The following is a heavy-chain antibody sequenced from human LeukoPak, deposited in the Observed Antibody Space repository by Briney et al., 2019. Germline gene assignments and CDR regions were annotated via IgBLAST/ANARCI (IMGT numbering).Heavy chain of an antibody. CDR3: ARSRTNGVQLDY. D-gene: IGHD2-8*01. CDR2: IIPIFGTA. V-gene: IGHV1-69*05. CDR1: GGTFSSYA. Sequence: ASVKVSCTASGGTFSSYAISWVRQAPGQRLEWMGGIIPIFGTANYAQKFQGRVTITTDESTSTAYMELSSLRSEDTAVYYCARSRTNGVQLDYWGQGTLVTVSS. J-gene: IGHJ4*02.